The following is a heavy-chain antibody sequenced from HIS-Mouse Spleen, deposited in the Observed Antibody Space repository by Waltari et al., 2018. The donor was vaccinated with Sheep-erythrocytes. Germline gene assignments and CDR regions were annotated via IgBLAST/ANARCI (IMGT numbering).Heavy chain of an antibody. Sequence: QVQLVQSGAEVKKPGSSVKVSCKASGGTFSSYAISWVRQAPGQGLEWMGRIIPIVGIANYAQKFQCRVTITADKSTSTAYMELSSLRSEDTAVYYCARAGDTAMVNLDYWGQGTLVTVSS. J-gene: IGHJ4*02. CDR3: ARAGDTAMVNLDY. CDR2: IIPIVGIA. V-gene: IGHV1-69*04. CDR1: GGTFSSYA. D-gene: IGHD5-18*01.